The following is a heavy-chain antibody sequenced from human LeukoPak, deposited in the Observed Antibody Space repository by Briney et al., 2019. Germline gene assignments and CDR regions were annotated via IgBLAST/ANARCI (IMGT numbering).Heavy chain of an antibody. V-gene: IGHV3-48*01. D-gene: IGHD3-10*01. J-gene: IGHJ4*02. CDR3: ANAPEGFGELYFDY. CDR2: ISSSSSTI. Sequence: PGGSLRLSCAASGFTFSSYSMNWVRQAPGKGLEWVSYISSSSSTIYYADSVKGRFTISRDNSKNTLYLQMNSLRAEDTAVYYCANAPEGFGELYFDYWGQGTLVTVSS. CDR1: GFTFSSYS.